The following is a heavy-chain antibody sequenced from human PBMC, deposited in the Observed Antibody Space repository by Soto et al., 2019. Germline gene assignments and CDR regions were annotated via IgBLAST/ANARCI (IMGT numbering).Heavy chain of an antibody. V-gene: IGHV3-11*01. CDR3: ARDLQVEMATIIRYYGMDV. J-gene: IGHJ6*02. CDR1: GVTFSDYG. Sequence: GGSLRLSCGASGVTFSDYGRSWIRQAPGKGLEWVSYISSSGSTIYYADSVKGRFTISRDKAKNSLYLQMNSLRAEDTAVYYCARDLQVEMATIIRYYGMDVWGQGTTVTVSS. CDR2: ISSSGSTI. D-gene: IGHD5-12*01.